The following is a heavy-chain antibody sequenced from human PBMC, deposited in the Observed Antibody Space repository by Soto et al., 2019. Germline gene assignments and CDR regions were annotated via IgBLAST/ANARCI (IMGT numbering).Heavy chain of an antibody. Sequence: SVKVSFKASGGTFSSYAISWLRQAPGQGLEWMGGIIPIFGTANYAQKFQGRVTITADESTSTAYMELSSLRSEDTAVYYCASGRYCSSASCYRYYYYGMDVWGQGTTVTVSS. CDR3: ASGRYCSSASCYRYYYYGMDV. D-gene: IGHD2-2*01. J-gene: IGHJ6*02. CDR2: IIPIFGTA. V-gene: IGHV1-69*13. CDR1: GGTFSSYA.